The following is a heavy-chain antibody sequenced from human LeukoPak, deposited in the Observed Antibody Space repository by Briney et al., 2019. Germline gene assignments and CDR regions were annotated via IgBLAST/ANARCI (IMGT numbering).Heavy chain of an antibody. V-gene: IGHV1-69*05. J-gene: IGHJ6*03. CDR2: IIPIFGSS. CDR1: VGTFSSYA. D-gene: IGHD3-10*01. CDR3: ARETLWLGELDYYYYYMDV. Sequence: SSVKVSCKASVGTFSSYAISWVRQAPGQGLEGMGRIIPIFGSSGYTQKFQGSVRITTEESTSTDYMKLRSLSSEATAVYYCARETLWLGELDYYYYYMDVWGKGTTVTVSS.